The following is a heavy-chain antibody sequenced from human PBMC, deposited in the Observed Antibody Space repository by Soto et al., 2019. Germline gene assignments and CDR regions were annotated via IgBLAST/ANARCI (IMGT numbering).Heavy chain of an antibody. CDR3: ARLRYYYDSSGLAPYYFDY. D-gene: IGHD3-22*01. CDR2: IYPGDSDT. Sequence: PGESLKISCKGSGYSFTSYWIGWVRQMPGKGLEWMGIIYPGDSDTRYSPSFQGQVTISADKSISTAYLQWSSLKASDTAMYYCARLRYYYDSSGLAPYYFDYWGQGTLVTVSS. CDR1: GYSFTSYW. V-gene: IGHV5-51*01. J-gene: IGHJ4*02.